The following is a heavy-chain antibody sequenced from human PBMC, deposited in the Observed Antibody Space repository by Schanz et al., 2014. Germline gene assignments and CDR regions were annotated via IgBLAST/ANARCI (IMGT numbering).Heavy chain of an antibody. D-gene: IGHD5-18*01. CDR1: GYPFTSDD. CDR2: MNPNSGDT. Sequence: QVQLVQSGAEVKKPGASVKVSCRASGYPFTSDDITWVRQAPGQGLEWMGWMNPNSGDTGYPRKFQDRVTMTRNTSISTAYMELNSLTSEDTAVYYCARGGYSYALSAFDIWGQGTMVTVSS. CDR3: ARGGYSYALSAFDI. V-gene: IGHV1-8*01. J-gene: IGHJ3*02.